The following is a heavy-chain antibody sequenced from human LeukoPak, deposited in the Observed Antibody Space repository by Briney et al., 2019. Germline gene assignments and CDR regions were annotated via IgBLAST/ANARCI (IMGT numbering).Heavy chain of an antibody. Sequence: SETLSLTCAVYGGSFSGYYWSWIRQPPGKGLEWIGEINHSGSTNYNPSLKSRVTISVDTSKNQFSLQLNSVTPEDTAVYYCARVFSGWNFDYWGQGTLVTVSS. V-gene: IGHV4-34*01. CDR1: GGSFSGYY. CDR3: ARVFSGWNFDY. CDR2: INHSGST. J-gene: IGHJ4*02. D-gene: IGHD6-19*01.